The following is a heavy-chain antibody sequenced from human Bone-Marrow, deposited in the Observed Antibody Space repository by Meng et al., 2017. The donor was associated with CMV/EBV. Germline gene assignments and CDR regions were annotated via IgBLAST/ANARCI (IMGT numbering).Heavy chain of an antibody. CDR3: AKGQYPLILKHYGLDV. V-gene: IGHV3-9*01. CDR2: ISYNSAGI. J-gene: IGHJ6*02. D-gene: IGHD2-2*01. CDR1: GFPFDDFA. Sequence: SLKISCAVSGFPFDDFAMHWVRQAPGKGLEWVSGISYNSAGIDYADSVKGRFTISRDNAKNSLYLQLNSLRAEDTALYYCAKGQYPLILKHYGLDVWGQGTTVTVPS.